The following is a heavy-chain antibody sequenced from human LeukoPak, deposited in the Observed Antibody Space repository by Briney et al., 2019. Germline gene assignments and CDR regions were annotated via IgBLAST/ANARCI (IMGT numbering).Heavy chain of an antibody. CDR3: ARDAMTTVTTGDAFDI. CDR2: IIPIFGTA. Sequence: SVKVSCKASGYTFTSYGISWVRQAPGQGLEWMGRIIPIFGTANYAQKFQGRVTITADESTSTAYMELSSLRSEDTAVYYCARDAMTTVTTGDAFDIWGQGTMVTVSS. D-gene: IGHD4-17*01. J-gene: IGHJ3*02. CDR1: GYTFTSYG. V-gene: IGHV1-69*13.